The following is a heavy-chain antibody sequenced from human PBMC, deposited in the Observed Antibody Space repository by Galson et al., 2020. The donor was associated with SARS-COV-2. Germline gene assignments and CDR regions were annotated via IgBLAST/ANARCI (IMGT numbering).Heavy chain of an antibody. V-gene: IGHV3-23*01. Sequence: GGSLRLSCAASGFTFGSYGLSWVRQAPGKGLEWVSSIPGSGGRPYYTDSAKGRFTISRDNSKNTLFLQMNNLRGADTAVYYCAKALGPSGWPEYFQHWGRGTLVTVS. J-gene: IGHJ1*01. D-gene: IGHD6-19*01. CDR1: GFTFGSYG. CDR3: AKALGPSGWPEYFQH. CDR2: IPGSGGRP.